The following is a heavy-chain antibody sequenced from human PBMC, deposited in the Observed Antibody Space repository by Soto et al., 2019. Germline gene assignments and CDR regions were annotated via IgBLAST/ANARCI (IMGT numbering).Heavy chain of an antibody. J-gene: IGHJ5*02. CDR1: GYTFTSYG. CDR2: ISAYNGNT. V-gene: IGHV1-18*01. Sequence: RASVKVSCKASGYTFTSYGISWVRQAPGQGLEWMGWISAYNGNTNYAQTLQGRVTMTTDTSTSTAYMELRSLRSDDTAVYYCARDPGYCSGGSCYSGSPWFDPWGQGTLVTVSS. CDR3: ARDPGYCSGGSCYSGSPWFDP. D-gene: IGHD2-15*01.